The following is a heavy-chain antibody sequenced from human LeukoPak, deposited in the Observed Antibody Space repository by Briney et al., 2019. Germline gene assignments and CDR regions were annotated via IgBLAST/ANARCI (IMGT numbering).Heavy chain of an antibody. CDR1: GYTFTGYY. CDR3: ARVPKATPGHFDY. V-gene: IGHV1-2*02. CDR2: INPNSGGT. J-gene: IGHJ4*02. Sequence: ASVKVSCKASGYTFTGYYMHWVRQAPGQGLEWRGWINPNSGGTNYAQKFKGRVTMTRDTSISTAYMELSRLRSDDTAVYYCARVPKATPGHFDYWGQGTLVTVSS.